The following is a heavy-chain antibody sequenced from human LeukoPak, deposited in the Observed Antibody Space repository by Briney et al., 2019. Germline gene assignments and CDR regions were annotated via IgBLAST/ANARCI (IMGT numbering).Heavy chain of an antibody. CDR1: GGSISSYY. D-gene: IGHD2-21*02. CDR3: ARRVVTTFNWFDP. V-gene: IGHV4-59*08. J-gene: IGHJ5*02. CDR2: IYYSGST. Sequence: KSSETLSLTCTVSGGSISSYYWSWIRQPPGKGLEWIGYIYYSGSTNYNPSLKSRVTISVDTSKNQFSLKLSSVTAADTAVYYCARRVVTTFNWFDPWGQGTLVTVSS.